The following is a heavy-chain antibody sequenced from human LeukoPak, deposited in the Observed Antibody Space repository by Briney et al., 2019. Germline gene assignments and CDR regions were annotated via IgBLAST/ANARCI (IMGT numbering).Heavy chain of an antibody. J-gene: IGHJ4*02. V-gene: IGHV3-53*01. CDR1: GFNVSSNS. CDR2: FYSGDSTT. Sequence: GGSLTLSCAASGFNVSSNSMTWVRQAPGKGLEWVSFFYSGDSTTYYADSVKGRFTISRDNSRNSLYHQMNCLRAEDAVVYYCSTYHNHVEREFDYWGQGTLVTVSS. CDR3: STYHNHVEREFDY. D-gene: IGHD5-24*01.